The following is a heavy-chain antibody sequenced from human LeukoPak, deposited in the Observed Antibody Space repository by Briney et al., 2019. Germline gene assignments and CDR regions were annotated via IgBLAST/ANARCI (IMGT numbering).Heavy chain of an antibody. Sequence: TGGSLRLSCAASGFTFSSYAMSWVRQAPGEGLEWVSGISGSGASTYYAGSVKGRFTISRDNSKNTLYLQMNSLRAEDTAVYYCANLLGYCSGGSCYSSVYWGQGTLVTVSS. CDR3: ANLLGYCSGGSCYSSVY. J-gene: IGHJ4*02. CDR1: GFTFSSYA. D-gene: IGHD2-15*01. V-gene: IGHV3-23*01. CDR2: ISGSGAST.